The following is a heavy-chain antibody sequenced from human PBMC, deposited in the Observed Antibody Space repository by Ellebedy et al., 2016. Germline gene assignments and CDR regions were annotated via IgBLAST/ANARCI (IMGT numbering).Heavy chain of an antibody. CDR2: MNPNSGGT. D-gene: IGHD5-12*01. Sequence: ASVKVSXXASGYTFTRYYIHWVRQAPGQGLEWMGWMNPNSGGTKYAQNFQGRVTMTRDTSISTAYMELSSLRSDDTAVYYCASFDSGYGYWGQGTLVTVSS. V-gene: IGHV1-2*02. CDR1: GYTFTRYY. J-gene: IGHJ4*02. CDR3: ASFDSGYGY.